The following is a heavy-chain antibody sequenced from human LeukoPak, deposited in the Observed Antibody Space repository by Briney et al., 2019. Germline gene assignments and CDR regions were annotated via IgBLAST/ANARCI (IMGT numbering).Heavy chain of an antibody. CDR2: IKQDGSEK. J-gene: IGHJ4*02. D-gene: IGHD6-19*01. CDR1: GFTFSSYW. CDR3: AGDFRHSSGWIYYFDY. V-gene: IGHV3-7*01. Sequence: GGSLRLSCAASGFTFSSYWMSWVRQAPGKGLEWVANIKQDGSEKYFVDSVKGRFTISRDNAKNSLYLQMNSLRVEDTAVYYCAGDFRHSSGWIYYFDYWGQGTLVTVSS.